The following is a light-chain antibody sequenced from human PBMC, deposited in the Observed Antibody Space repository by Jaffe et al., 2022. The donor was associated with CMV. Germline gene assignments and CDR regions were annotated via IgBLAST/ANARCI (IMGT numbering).Light chain of an antibody. J-gene: IGKJ4*01. CDR1: HSVAFN. CDR3: QHYNSWPLT. V-gene: IGKV3-15*01. CDR2: GAS. Sequence: EIVLTQSPATLSVSPGERVTLSCRASHSVAFNLAWYQQRPGQAPRVLVYGASTRDAGVPSRFSGSGSGTDFTLTISSLQSEDFGIYYCQHYNSWPLTFGGGTKVEIK.